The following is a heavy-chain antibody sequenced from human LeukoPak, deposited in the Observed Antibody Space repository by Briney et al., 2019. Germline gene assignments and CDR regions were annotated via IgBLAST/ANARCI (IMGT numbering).Heavy chain of an antibody. J-gene: IGHJ5*02. CDR3: ARDTGREYCSSTSCYDWLDP. CDR1: GGSINTYY. D-gene: IGHD2-2*01. CDR2: ISYSGST. V-gene: IGHV4-59*01. Sequence: SETLSLTCTVSGGSINTYYWTWMRQPPGKGLEWIGYISYSGSTNYNPSLKSRVTISVDTSKNQFSLNLSSVTAADTALYYCARDTGREYCSSTSCYDWLDPWGQGTLVTVSS.